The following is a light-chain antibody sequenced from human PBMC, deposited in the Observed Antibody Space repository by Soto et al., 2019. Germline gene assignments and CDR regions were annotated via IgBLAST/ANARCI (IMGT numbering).Light chain of an antibody. Sequence: DIVMTPTPDTLAVTLDERGSGDCKTSQKILYRTNNQNYLALYQHTPGQPPKLLIYWASTLYSGVPDRFSGSGSGADFTLTISILQAEDVASYYFLQYYKTPWTVGQGTKVDSK. CDR1: QKILYRTNNQNY. J-gene: IGKJ1*01. CDR2: WAS. CDR3: LQYYKTPWT. V-gene: IGKV4-1*01.